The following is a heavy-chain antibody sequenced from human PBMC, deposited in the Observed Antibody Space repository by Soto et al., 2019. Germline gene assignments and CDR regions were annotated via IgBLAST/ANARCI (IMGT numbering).Heavy chain of an antibody. V-gene: IGHV4-34*01. D-gene: IGHD4-17*01. CDR2: INHSGST. Sequence: SETLSLTCAVYGGSFSGYYWSWIRQPPGKGLEWIGEINHSGSTNYNPSLKSRVTISVDTSKNQFSLKLSSVTAADTAVYYCERRAGATVTTFYYYYYYGMDVWGQGTTVT. J-gene: IGHJ6*02. CDR1: GGSFSGYY. CDR3: ERRAGATVTTFYYYYYYGMDV.